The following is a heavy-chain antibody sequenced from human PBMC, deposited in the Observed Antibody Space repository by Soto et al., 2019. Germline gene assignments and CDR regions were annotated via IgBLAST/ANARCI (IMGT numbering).Heavy chain of an antibody. D-gene: IGHD3-16*01. Sequence: GGSLRLSCAASGFTFSNYSMIWVRQAPGKELERVSSISSSSSYIYYADSMKGRFTISRDNAENSLYLQMNNLRAEDTAVYYCARDSPYDYVWGLYGMDVWGQGTTVTVSS. J-gene: IGHJ6*02. V-gene: IGHV3-21*01. CDR1: GFTFSNYS. CDR2: ISSSSSYI. CDR3: ARDSPYDYVWGLYGMDV.